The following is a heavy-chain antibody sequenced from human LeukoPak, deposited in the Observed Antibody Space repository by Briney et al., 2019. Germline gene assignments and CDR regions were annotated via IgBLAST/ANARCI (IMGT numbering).Heavy chain of an antibody. CDR1: GCTFTSYG. CDR2: MNPNSGGT. J-gene: IGHJ4*02. D-gene: IGHD2-21*01. Sequence: ASVKVSCKASGCTFTSYGINWVRQATGQGLEWMGWMNPNSGGTNYAQKFQGRVTMTRDTSISTAYMELSRLRSDDTAVYYCARDWGEGGALRGYFDYWGQGTLVTFSS. V-gene: IGHV1-2*02. CDR3: ARDWGEGGALRGYFDY.